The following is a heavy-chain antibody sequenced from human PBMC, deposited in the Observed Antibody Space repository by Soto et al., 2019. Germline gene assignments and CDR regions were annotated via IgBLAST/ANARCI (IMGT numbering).Heavy chain of an antibody. CDR3: AIVPVPTPLYYYYYYYMDV. CDR1: GGSISSYY. CDR2: IYYSGST. Sequence: SETLSLTCTVSGGSISSYYWSWIRQPPGKGLEWIGYIYYSGSTNYNPSLKSRVTISVDTSKNQFSLKLSSVTAADTAVYYCAIVPVPTPLYYYYYYYMDVWGKGTTVTVSS. J-gene: IGHJ6*03. V-gene: IGHV4-59*01. D-gene: IGHD1-1*01.